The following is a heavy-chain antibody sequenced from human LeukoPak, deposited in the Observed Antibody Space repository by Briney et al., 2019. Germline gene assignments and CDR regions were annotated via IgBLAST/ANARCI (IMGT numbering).Heavy chain of an antibody. Sequence: GGSLRLSCAASGFTFSSYGMHWVRQAPGKGLEWVAVISYDGSNKYYADSVKGRFTISRDNSKNTLYLQMNSLRAEDTAVYYCAKGDIVVVTGAFDTWGQGTMVTVSS. J-gene: IGHJ3*02. D-gene: IGHD2-21*02. CDR1: GFTFSSYG. CDR2: ISYDGSNK. V-gene: IGHV3-30*18. CDR3: AKGDIVVVTGAFDT.